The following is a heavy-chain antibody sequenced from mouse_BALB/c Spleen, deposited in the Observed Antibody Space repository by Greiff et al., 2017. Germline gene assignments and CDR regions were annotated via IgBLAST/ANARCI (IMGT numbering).Heavy chain of an antibody. CDR2: ISDGGSYT. CDR1: GFTFSDYY. CDR3: AREANWDAMDY. J-gene: IGHJ4*01. D-gene: IGHD4-1*01. V-gene: IGHV5-4*02. Sequence: EVQGVESGGGLVKPGGSLKLSCAASGFTFSDYYMYWVRQTPEKRLEWVATISDGGSYTYYPDSVKGRFTISRDNAKNNLYLQMSSLKSEDTAMYYCAREANWDAMDYWGQGTSVTVSS.